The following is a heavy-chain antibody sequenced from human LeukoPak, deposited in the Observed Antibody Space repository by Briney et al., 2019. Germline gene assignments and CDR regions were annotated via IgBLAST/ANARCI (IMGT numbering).Heavy chain of an antibody. CDR3: ARVRGEIDY. Sequence: APVKVSCKASGYTFIRYDINWVRQAAGQGLEWMGWMNLNSGNTGYAQKFQGRVTMTRDTSISTAYMELSGLRSEDTAVYYCARVRGEIDYWGQGTLVTVSS. V-gene: IGHV1-8*01. CDR1: GYTFIRYD. J-gene: IGHJ4*02. D-gene: IGHD3-10*01. CDR2: MNLNSGNT.